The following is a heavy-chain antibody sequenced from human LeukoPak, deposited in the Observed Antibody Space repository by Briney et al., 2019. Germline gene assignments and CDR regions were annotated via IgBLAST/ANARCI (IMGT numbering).Heavy chain of an antibody. CDR3: VRGNVKHYHSVADEYYYYMDV. V-gene: IGHV4-34*01. J-gene: IGHJ6*03. CDR2: ISYSGTP. Sequence: PSETLSLTCAVYGDSFSGFHWTWVRQAPGKGLEWIGEISYSGTPSYNPSLNSRITVTLDTSKKQISLNLSPVTAADTAVYYCVRGNVKHYHSVADEYYYYMDVWGKGTAVIVSS. D-gene: IGHD6-19*01. CDR1: GDSFSGFH.